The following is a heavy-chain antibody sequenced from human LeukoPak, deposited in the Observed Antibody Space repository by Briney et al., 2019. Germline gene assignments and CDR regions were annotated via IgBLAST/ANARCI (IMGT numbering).Heavy chain of an antibody. D-gene: IGHD3-3*01. J-gene: IGHJ4*02. Sequence: GGSLRLSCAASGFTFSSHDMNWVRQAPGKGLEWVSYISSSGSTIYYADSVKGRFTISRDNAKNSLYLQMNSLRAEDTAVYYCAHMDDDWTSLIDYWGQGTLVTVSS. CDR3: AHMDDDWTSLIDY. V-gene: IGHV3-48*04. CDR2: ISSSGSTI. CDR1: GFTFSSHD.